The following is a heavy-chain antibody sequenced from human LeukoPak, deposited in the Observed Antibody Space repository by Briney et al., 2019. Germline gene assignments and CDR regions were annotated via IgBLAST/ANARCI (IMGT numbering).Heavy chain of an antibody. Sequence: GASVKVSCKASGYTFTGYYMHWVRQAPGQGLEWMGWISAYNGNTNYAQKLQGRVTMTTDTSTSTAYMELRSLRSDDTAVYFCAKDPRNILTGDYDDFDIWGQGTMVIVSS. J-gene: IGHJ3*02. D-gene: IGHD3-9*01. CDR3: AKDPRNILTGDYDDFDI. CDR1: GYTFTGYY. CDR2: ISAYNGNT. V-gene: IGHV1-18*04.